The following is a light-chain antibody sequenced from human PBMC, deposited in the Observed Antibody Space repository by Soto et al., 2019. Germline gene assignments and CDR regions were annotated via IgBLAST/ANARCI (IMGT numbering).Light chain of an antibody. CDR2: GAS. Sequence: EIVLTQSPGTLSLSPGERATLSCRASPSISSSYLAWYQQKPGQAPRLLIYGASSRATGIPDRFSGSGSGTDFTLTISRLEPEDFAVYYCQQYGSSPTFGQGTKVESK. CDR1: PSISSSY. V-gene: IGKV3-20*01. J-gene: IGKJ1*01. CDR3: QQYGSSPT.